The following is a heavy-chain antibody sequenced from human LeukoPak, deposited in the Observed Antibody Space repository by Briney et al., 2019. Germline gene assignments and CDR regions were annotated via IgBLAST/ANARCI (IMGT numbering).Heavy chain of an antibody. CDR2: IYYSGST. Sequence: SETLSLTCTVSGGSISSYYWSWIRQPPGKGLEGIGYIYYSGSTNYNPSLKSRVTISVDTSKNQFSLKLSSVTAADTAVYYCARVHSSSWYHSYYGMDVWGQGTTVTVSS. J-gene: IGHJ6*02. D-gene: IGHD6-13*01. CDR1: GGSISSYY. CDR3: ARVHSSSWYHSYYGMDV. V-gene: IGHV4-59*01.